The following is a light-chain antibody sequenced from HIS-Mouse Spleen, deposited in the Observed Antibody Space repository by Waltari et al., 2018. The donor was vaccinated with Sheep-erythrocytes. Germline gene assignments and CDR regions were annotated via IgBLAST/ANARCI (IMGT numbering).Light chain of an antibody. CDR3: QQSYSTPPT. CDR1: QRISSH. V-gene: IGKV1-39*01. J-gene: IGKJ4*01. CDR2: AAS. Sequence: DIQMTQSPSSLSASVGDRVTITCRASQRISSHLNWYQQKPGKAPKLLIYAASSLQSGVPSRFSGSGSGTDFTLTISSLQPEDFATYYCQQSYSTPPTFGGGTKVEIK.